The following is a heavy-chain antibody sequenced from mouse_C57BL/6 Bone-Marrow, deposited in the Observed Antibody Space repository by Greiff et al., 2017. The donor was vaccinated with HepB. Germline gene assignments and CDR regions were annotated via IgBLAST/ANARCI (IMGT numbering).Heavy chain of an antibody. CDR2: IYPGSGST. V-gene: IGHV1-55*01. CDR1: GHTFTSYW. D-gene: IGHD2-1*01. CDR3: ARREIYYGNYFFDY. J-gene: IGHJ2*01. Sequence: QVQLQQPGAELVKPGASVKMSCKASGHTFTSYWITWVKQRPGQGLEWIGDIYPGSGSTNYNEKFKSKATLTVDTSSSTAYMQLSSLTSEDSAVYYCARREIYYGNYFFDYWGQGTTLTVSS.